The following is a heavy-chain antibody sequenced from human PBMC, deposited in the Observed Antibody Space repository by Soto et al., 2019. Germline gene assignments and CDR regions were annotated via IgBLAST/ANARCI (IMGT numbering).Heavy chain of an antibody. CDR2: VSRSGDNT. V-gene: IGHV3-23*01. CDR3: VKDFGHYDILSGYPTFGY. J-gene: IGHJ4*02. CDR1: GFTFSSFA. Sequence: EVQLLESGGGLVQPGGSLRLSCAASGFTFSSFAMSWVRQAPGEGLEWVSAVSRSGDNTYYADSVKGRFAISRDNSKNSLYLQMNSLRAEDTAVYYCVKDFGHYDILSGYPTFGYWGQGTLVTVSS. D-gene: IGHD3-9*01.